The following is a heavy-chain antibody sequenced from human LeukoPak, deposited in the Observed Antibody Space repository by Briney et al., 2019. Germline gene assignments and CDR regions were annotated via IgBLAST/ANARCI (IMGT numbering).Heavy chain of an antibody. V-gene: IGHV3-74*01. J-gene: IGHJ3*02. CDR2: INNDGTGT. CDR1: GFIFSSYW. Sequence: GGSLRLSCAASGFIFSSYWMYWVRQAPGKGLVWVSRINNDGTGTTFADSVKGRFTISGDNAKNTLYLQMNSLRAEDTAVYYCARGGAYHAFDIWGQGTMVTVSS. CDR3: ARGGAYHAFDI. D-gene: IGHD2-15*01.